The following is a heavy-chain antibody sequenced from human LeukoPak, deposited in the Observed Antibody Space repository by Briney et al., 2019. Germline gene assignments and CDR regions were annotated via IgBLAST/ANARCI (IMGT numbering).Heavy chain of an antibody. J-gene: IGHJ6*02. D-gene: IGHD2-8*01. CDR2: INHSGST. Sequence: KASETLSLTCAVYGGSFSGYYRSWIRQPPGKGLEWIGEINHSGSTNYNPSLKSRVTISVDTSKNQFSLKLSSVTAADTAVYYCARGRYCTNGVCYPTNYYYYYGMDVWGQGTTVTVSS. V-gene: IGHV4-34*01. CDR1: GGSFSGYY. CDR3: ARGRYCTNGVCYPTNYYYYYGMDV.